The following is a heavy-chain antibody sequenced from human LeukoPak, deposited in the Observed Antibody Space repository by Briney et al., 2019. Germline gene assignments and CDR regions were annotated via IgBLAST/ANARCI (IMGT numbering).Heavy chain of an antibody. CDR3: ARDYYGSGSYSPADY. V-gene: IGHV1-18*01. J-gene: IGHJ4*02. CDR2: ISAYNGNT. Sequence: ASVKVSCKASGYTFTSYGISWVRQAPGQGLEWMGWISAYNGNTNYAQKLQGRVTMTTDTSTSTAYMELRSLRSDDTAVYYCARDYYGSGSYSPADYWGQGTLVPVSS. D-gene: IGHD3-10*01. CDR1: GYTFTSYG.